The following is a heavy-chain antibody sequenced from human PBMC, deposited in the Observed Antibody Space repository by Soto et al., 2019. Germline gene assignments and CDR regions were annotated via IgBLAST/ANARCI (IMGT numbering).Heavy chain of an antibody. CDR1: GGSISSYY. Sequence: PSETLSLTCTVSGGSISSYYWSWIRQPPGKGLEWIGYIYYSGSTNYNPSLKSRVTISVDTSKNQFSLKLSSVTAADTAVYYCARGFFVGHYFDYWGQGTLVTVSS. V-gene: IGHV4-59*01. CDR3: ARGFFVGHYFDY. J-gene: IGHJ4*02. D-gene: IGHD3-3*01. CDR2: IYYSGST.